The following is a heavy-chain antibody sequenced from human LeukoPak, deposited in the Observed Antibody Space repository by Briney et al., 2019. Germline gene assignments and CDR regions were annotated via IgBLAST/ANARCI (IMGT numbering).Heavy chain of an antibody. CDR2: IYHSGST. CDR3: ARHSYSGSYMYWYFDL. CDR1: GGSISSGGYS. Sequence: SQTLSLTCAVSGGSISSGGYSWSWIRQSPGKGLEWIGYIYHSGSTYYNPSLKSRVTISVDRSKNQFSLKLSSVTAADTAVYYCARHSYSGSYMYWYFDLWGRGALVTVSS. D-gene: IGHD1-26*01. J-gene: IGHJ2*01. V-gene: IGHV4-30-2*06.